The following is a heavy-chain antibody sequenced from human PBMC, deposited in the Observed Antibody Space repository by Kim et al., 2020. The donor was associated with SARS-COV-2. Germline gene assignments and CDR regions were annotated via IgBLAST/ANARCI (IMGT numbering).Heavy chain of an antibody. D-gene: IGHD3-10*01. Sequence: PGGSLRFSCAASGFTFNTYGMYWVRQAPGKGLEWVAVISYDGSNKYYADSVKGRFTISRDNSKNTLYLQMNSLRAEDTAVYYCAKAVLRGVNYYYYGMDVWGQGTTVTVSS. CDR2: ISYDGSNK. CDR3: AKAVLRGVNYYYYGMDV. CDR1: GFTFNTYG. J-gene: IGHJ6*02. V-gene: IGHV3-30*18.